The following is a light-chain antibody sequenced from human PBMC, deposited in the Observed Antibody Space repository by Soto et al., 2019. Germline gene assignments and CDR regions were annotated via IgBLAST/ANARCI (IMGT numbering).Light chain of an antibody. V-gene: IGLV2-14*01. CDR3: SSYASGNTQV. J-gene: IGLJ2*01. Sequence: QSALTQPASVSGSPGQSITVSCIGTSSDVGGYNYVSWYQQQPGKAPKLMIHDVSDRPSGVSNRFSASKSGNTASLTISGLQAEDEAYYYCSSYASGNTQVFGGGTQLTVL. CDR2: DVS. CDR1: SSDVGGYNY.